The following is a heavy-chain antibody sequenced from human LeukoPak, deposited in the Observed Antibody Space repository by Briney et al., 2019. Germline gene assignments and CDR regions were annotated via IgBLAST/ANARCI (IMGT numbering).Heavy chain of an antibody. CDR1: GFTFSHAW. Sequence: PGGSLRLSCAASGFTFSHAWMSWVRQAPGKGLELVARIKNKPDGGTSDYTAPVKGRFTISRDDSKSMLYLQMNSLKTEDTAVYYCTVVNYGSGSYPLGSWGQGTLVTVSS. J-gene: IGHJ5*02. V-gene: IGHV3-15*01. CDR3: TVVNYGSGSYPLGS. D-gene: IGHD3-10*01. CDR2: IKNKPDGGTS.